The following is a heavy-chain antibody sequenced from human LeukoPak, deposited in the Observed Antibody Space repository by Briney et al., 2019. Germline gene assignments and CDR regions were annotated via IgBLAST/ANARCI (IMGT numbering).Heavy chain of an antibody. CDR3: ARDRELRGYYYGMDV. CDR1: GGTFSSYA. D-gene: IGHD1-26*01. J-gene: IGHJ6*02. V-gene: IGHV1-69*04. Sequence: SVKVSCKASGGTFSSYAISWVRQAPGQGLEWMGRIIPILGIANYAQKFQGRVTITADKSTSTAYMELSSLRSEDTAVYYCARDRELRGYYYGMDVWGQGTTVTVSS. CDR2: IIPILGIA.